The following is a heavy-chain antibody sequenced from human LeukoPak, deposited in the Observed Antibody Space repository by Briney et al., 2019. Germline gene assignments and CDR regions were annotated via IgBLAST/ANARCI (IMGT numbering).Heavy chain of an antibody. CDR3: ATESIPDY. CDR2: ISSTRSPI. Sequence: PGGSLRLSCAASGFTFSSYSMNWVRQVPGKGLEWVSYISSTRSPIHYADSVKGRFTTSRDNAKNSLYLQMNSLRAEDTAVYYCATESIPDYWGQGTLVTVSP. D-gene: IGHD2/OR15-2a*01. V-gene: IGHV3-48*01. J-gene: IGHJ4*02. CDR1: GFTFSSYS.